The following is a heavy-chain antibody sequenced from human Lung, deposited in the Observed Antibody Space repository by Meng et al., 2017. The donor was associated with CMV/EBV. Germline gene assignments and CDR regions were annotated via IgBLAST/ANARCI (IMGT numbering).Heavy chain of an antibody. CDR2: ISSSSTYI. CDR3: GSREGGY. Sequence: GESLKISCAASGFTFTAYSMNWVRQAPGKGLEWVASISSSSTYIYYGDSVKGRFSISRDNAKSSLFLQMNGLRIEDTAVYFCGSREGGYWGQGTLVTVSS. CDR1: GFTFTAYS. D-gene: IGHD3-10*01. V-gene: IGHV3-21*01. J-gene: IGHJ4*02.